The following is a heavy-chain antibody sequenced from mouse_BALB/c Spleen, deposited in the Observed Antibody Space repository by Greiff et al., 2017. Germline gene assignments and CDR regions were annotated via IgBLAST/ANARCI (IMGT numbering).Heavy chain of an antibody. V-gene: IGHV14-1*02. CDR1: GFNIKDYY. Sequence: EVQLQQSGAELVRPGALVKLSCKASGFNIKDYYMHWVKQRPEQGLEWIGWIDPENGNTIYDPKFQGKASITADTSSNTAYLQLSSLTSEDTAVYYSARDYGNYFDDWGQGTTLTVSS. CDR2: IDPENGNT. J-gene: IGHJ2*01. D-gene: IGHD2-1*01. CDR3: ARDYGNYFDD.